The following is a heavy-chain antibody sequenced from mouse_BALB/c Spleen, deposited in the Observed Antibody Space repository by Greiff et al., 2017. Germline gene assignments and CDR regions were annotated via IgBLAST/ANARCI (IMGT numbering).Heavy chain of an antibody. CDR1: GYTFTSYT. J-gene: IGHJ2*01. V-gene: IGHV1-4*02. D-gene: IGHD3-1*01. CDR2: INPSSGYT. CDR3: ARWGSGYFDY. Sequence: VQLQQSAAELARPGASVKMSCKASGYTFTSYTMHWVKQRPGQGLEWIGYINPSSGYTEYNQKFKDKTTLTADKSSSTAYMQLSSLTSEDSAVYYCARWGSGYFDYWGQGTTLTVSS.